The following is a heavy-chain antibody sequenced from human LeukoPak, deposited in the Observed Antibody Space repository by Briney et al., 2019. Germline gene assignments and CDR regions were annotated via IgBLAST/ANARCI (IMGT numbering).Heavy chain of an antibody. CDR3: ARRASVVVPARYGMDV. D-gene: IGHD2-2*01. CDR2: ISDSSSTI. J-gene: IGHJ6*04. V-gene: IGHV3-48*03. CDR1: GFTFSSYG. Sequence: PGGSLRLSCAASGFTFSSYGMNWVRQAPGKGLEWVSYISDSSSTIYYADSVKGRLTISRDNAQNSLYLQMNSLRAEDTAVYYCARRASVVVPARYGMDVWGKGTTVTVSS.